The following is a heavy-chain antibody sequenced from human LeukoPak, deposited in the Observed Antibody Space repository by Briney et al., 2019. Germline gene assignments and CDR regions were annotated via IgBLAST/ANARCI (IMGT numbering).Heavy chain of an antibody. CDR2: IGLSGSST. V-gene: IGHV3-23*01. Sequence: GGSLRLSCAASGFTFSNFVMSWVRQAPGKGLEWVSTIGLSGSSTYYAGSVKGRFTISRDNSKNTLYLQMNSLRAEDTAIYYCAKEFVPGNFHYWGQGTPVTVSS. CDR1: GFTFSNFV. CDR3: AKEFVPGNFHY. J-gene: IGHJ4*02. D-gene: IGHD2-21*01.